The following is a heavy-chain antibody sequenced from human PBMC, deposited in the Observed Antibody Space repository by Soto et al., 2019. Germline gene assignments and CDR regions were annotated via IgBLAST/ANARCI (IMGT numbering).Heavy chain of an antibody. V-gene: IGHV2-5*02. Sequence: QITLKESGPTLVKPTQTLTLTCTFSGFSLSTSGVTVGWIRPPPGKALEWLALIYWDDDKRSSPSLKNRLTITKDNSKNQVVLTITNMEPVDTATYYCAHSQSFDIVVVPAAIHPGVVYFDYWGQGTPVTVSS. J-gene: IGHJ4*02. CDR3: AHSQSFDIVVVPAAIHPGVVYFDY. D-gene: IGHD2-2*01. CDR2: IYWDDDK. CDR1: GFSLSTSGVT.